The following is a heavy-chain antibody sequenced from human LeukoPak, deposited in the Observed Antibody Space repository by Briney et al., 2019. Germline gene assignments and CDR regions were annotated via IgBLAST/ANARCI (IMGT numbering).Heavy chain of an antibody. J-gene: IGHJ6*02. CDR1: GFTFSSHA. V-gene: IGHV3-23*01. D-gene: IGHD1-1*01. Sequence: PGGSLRLSCAASGFTFSSHAMSWVRQAPGKGLEWVSAISTSGGSTYYADSVKGRFTISRDNSKNTLYLQMNSLRAEDTAVYYCARDDRTTGTTDYYYYGMDVWGQGTTVTVSS. CDR2: ISTSGGST. CDR3: ARDDRTTGTTDYYYYGMDV.